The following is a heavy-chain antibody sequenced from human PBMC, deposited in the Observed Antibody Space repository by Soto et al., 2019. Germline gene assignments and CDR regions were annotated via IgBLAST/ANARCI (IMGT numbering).Heavy chain of an antibody. CDR1: GYAFSDYG. Sequence: QIQMVQSGGEVKKPGASVKVSCKASGYAFSDYGISWVRQAPGQGPEWMGWVSAHDGDKNYAQRFQGRLIMTTDTPTNTAYMELRSLRSDDTAVYYCVRDFLHYGVSTGSYSDCFDPWGQGTLVIVSS. V-gene: IGHV1-18*01. D-gene: IGHD3-9*01. CDR2: VSAHDGDK. J-gene: IGHJ5*02. CDR3: VRDFLHYGVSTGSYSDCFDP.